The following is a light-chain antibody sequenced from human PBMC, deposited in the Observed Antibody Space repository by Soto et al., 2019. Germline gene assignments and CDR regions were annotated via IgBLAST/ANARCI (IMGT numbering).Light chain of an antibody. CDR3: QHYNNWPPWT. V-gene: IGKV3-15*01. CDR1: QSVSSN. CDR2: GAS. Sequence: EIVMTQSPATLSVSPGERATLSCRPSQSVSSNLAWYQQKPGQAPRLLIYGASTRATGIPARFRGSGSGTEFTLTISSLQSEDFAVYYCQHYNNWPPWTFGQGTKVDIK. J-gene: IGKJ1*01.